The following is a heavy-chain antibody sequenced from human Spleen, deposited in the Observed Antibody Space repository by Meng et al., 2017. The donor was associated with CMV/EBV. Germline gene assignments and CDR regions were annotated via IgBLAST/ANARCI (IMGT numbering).Heavy chain of an antibody. J-gene: IGHJ6*02. CDR3: ARDQYRCLGGGDCRNYYYGMDV. Sequence: GESLKISCAAFGFTFSQFWMSWVRQAPGKGLEWVANINQDGSEKYYVDSVKGRFTISRDNAKNSLYLQMNSLRAEDTAVYYCARDQYRCLGGGDCRNYYYGMDVWGQGTTVTVSS. D-gene: IGHD2-21*01. V-gene: IGHV3-7*01. CDR2: INQDGSEK. CDR1: GFTFSQFW.